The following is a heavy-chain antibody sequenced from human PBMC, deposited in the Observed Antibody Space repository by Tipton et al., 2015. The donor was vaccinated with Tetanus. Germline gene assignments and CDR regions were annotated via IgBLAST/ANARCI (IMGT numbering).Heavy chain of an antibody. V-gene: IGHV3-9*01. D-gene: IGHD2-8*02. Sequence: QLVQSGGGLVKPGGSLRLSCAASGFTFTSYAMSWVRQAPGKGLEWVSGISWNSGTIGYADSVKGRFTISRDNAKNSLYLQMNSLRAEDTALYYCAKGTGYYGMDVWGQGTTVTVSS. J-gene: IGHJ6*02. CDR3: AKGTGYYGMDV. CDR1: GFTFTSYA. CDR2: ISWNSGTI.